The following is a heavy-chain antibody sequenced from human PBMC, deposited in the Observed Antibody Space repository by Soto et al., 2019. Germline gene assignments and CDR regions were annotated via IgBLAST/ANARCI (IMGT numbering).Heavy chain of an antibody. CDR3: AKWDYYDSSGYYGFDY. CDR1: GFTFSSYS. CDR2: ISGSGGST. D-gene: IGHD3-22*01. J-gene: IGHJ4*02. Sequence: PGGSLRLSCAASGFTFSSYSMSWVRQAPGKGLEWVSAISGSGGSTYYADSVKGRFTISRDNSKNTLYLQMNSLRAEDTAVYYCAKWDYYDSSGYYGFDYWGQGTLVTVSS. V-gene: IGHV3-23*01.